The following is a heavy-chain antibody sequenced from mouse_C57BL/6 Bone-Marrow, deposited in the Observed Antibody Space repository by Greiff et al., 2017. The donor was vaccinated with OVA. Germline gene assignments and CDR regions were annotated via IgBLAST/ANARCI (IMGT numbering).Heavy chain of an antibody. CDR3: ARRRLLRTYAMDY. V-gene: IGHV1-64*01. CDR2: IHPNSGST. J-gene: IGHJ4*01. CDR1: GYTFTSYW. D-gene: IGHD2-3*01. Sequence: QVHVKQPGAELVKPGASVKLSCKASGYTFTSYWMHWVKQRPGQGLEWIGMIHPNSGSTNYNEKFKSKATLTVDKSSSTAYMQLSSLTSEDSAVYYCARRRLLRTYAMDYWGQGTSVTVSS.